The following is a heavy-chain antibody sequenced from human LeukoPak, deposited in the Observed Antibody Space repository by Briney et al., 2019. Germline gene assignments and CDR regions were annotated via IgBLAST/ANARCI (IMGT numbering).Heavy chain of an antibody. Sequence: GGSLRLSCAASGFTVSSNYMSWVRQAPGKGREWVANIKQDGSEKYYVDSVKGRFTISRDNAKNSLYLQMNSLRAEDTAVYYCARDYLFHYGSGSYYIGGIDYWGQGTLVTVSS. CDR2: IKQDGSEK. CDR1: GFTVSSNY. J-gene: IGHJ4*02. D-gene: IGHD3-10*01. V-gene: IGHV3-7*01. CDR3: ARDYLFHYGSGSYYIGGIDY.